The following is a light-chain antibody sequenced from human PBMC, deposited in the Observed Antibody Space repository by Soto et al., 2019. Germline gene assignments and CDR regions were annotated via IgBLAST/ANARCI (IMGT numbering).Light chain of an antibody. J-gene: IGLJ2*01. V-gene: IGLV4-69*01. Sequence: QPVLTQSPSASASLGASVKLTCTQSSGHSSYAIAWHQQQPEKGPRYLLKLHSDGSHVKGDGIPDRFSGSSSGAERYLTISSLQSEDEADYYCQTWGTGYALFGGGTKVTVL. CDR2: LHSDGSH. CDR1: SGHSSYA. CDR3: QTWGTGYAL.